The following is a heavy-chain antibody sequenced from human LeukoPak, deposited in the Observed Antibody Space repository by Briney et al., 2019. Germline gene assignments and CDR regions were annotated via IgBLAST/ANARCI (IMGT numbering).Heavy chain of an antibody. CDR3: ARVEYSYGFDY. V-gene: IGHV4-61*08. CDR1: GGSISSGGYY. Sequence: EPSETLSLTCTVSGGSISSGGYYWSWIRQHPGKGLEWIGYIYYSGSTNYNPSLKSRVTISVDTSKNQFSLKLSSVTAADTAVYYCARVEYSYGFDYWGQGTLVTVSS. CDR2: IYYSGST. D-gene: IGHD5-18*01. J-gene: IGHJ4*02.